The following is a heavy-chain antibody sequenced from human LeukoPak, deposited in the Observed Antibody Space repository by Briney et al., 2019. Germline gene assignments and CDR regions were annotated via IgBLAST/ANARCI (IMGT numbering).Heavy chain of an antibody. D-gene: IGHD6-13*01. V-gene: IGHV1-18*04. CDR3: ARDPSNTSGWSPYFDY. J-gene: IGHJ4*02. CDR1: GYTYTNHG. CDR2: ISAYNRDT. Sequence: ASVMVPCKASGYTYTNHGITWVRQAPGQGLEWMGWISAYNRDTKYAQNFQGRVTLITESSTNTAYMELRSLKSDDTAVYYCARDPSNTSGWSPYFDYWGQGTLVTVSA.